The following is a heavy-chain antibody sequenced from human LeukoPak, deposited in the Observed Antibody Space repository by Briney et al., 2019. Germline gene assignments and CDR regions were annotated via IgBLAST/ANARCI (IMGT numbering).Heavy chain of an antibody. J-gene: IGHJ5*01. CDR1: GYTFIDYY. Sequence: ASVKVSCKASGYTFIDYYINWVRQAPGQGHEWMGWISPNSGVTNYAQKFQGRVTLTRDTSDTTAYMELTSLTSDDTAVYYCARWGGVQFDSGGQGTLVTVSS. V-gene: IGHV1-2*02. CDR2: ISPNSGVT. D-gene: IGHD2-8*01. CDR3: ARWGGVQFDS.